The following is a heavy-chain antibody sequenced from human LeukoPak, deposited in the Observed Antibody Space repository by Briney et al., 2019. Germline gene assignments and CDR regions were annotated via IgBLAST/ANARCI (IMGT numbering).Heavy chain of an antibody. CDR1: GYTFTSYG. Sequence: ASVKVSCKASGYTFTSYGISWVRQAPGQGLEWMGWISAYNGNTNYAQKLQGRVTMTTDTSTSTAYMELRSLRSDDTAVYYCAMAYCYDSSGYFFYNYWGQGTLVTVSS. D-gene: IGHD3-22*01. V-gene: IGHV1-18*01. CDR2: ISAYNGNT. CDR3: AMAYCYDSSGYFFYNY. J-gene: IGHJ4*02.